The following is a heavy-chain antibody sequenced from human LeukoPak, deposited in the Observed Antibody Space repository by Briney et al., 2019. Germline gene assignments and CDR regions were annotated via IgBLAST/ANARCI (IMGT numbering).Heavy chain of an antibody. V-gene: IGHV1-2*02. D-gene: IGHD6-13*01. CDR3: ARDMEAAAGTAGAAA. Sequence: GASVKVSCKTSVYPFIGQYLSWVRQAPGQGLEWMGWINPNSGGTNYAQKFQGRVTMTRDTSISTAYMELSRLRSDDTAVYYCARDMEAAAGTAGAAAWGQGTLVTVSS. CDR1: VYPFIGQY. J-gene: IGHJ5*02. CDR2: INPNSGGT.